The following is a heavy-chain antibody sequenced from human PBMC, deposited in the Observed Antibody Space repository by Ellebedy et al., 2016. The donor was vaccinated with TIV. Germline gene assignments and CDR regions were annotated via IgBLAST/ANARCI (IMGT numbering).Heavy chain of an antibody. CDR1: GYTFTTYA. D-gene: IGHD3-22*01. CDR3: ATARNYDSSGYYRFDY. J-gene: IGHJ4*02. CDR2: SNAGNRNT. V-gene: IGHV1-3*01. Sequence: AASVKVSCKASGYTFTTYAIHWVRQAPGQRLEWMGWSNAGNRNTRYSQKFQGRVTITMDTSASTAYMELSSLRSEDTAVYYCATARNYDSSGYYRFDYWGQGTRVTVSS.